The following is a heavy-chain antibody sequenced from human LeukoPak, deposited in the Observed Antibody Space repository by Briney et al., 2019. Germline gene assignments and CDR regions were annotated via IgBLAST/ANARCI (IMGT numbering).Heavy chain of an antibody. J-gene: IGHJ5*02. CDR3: ATGGDPNWFDP. D-gene: IGHD2-21*02. Sequence: SETLSLTCTVSGYSISSGYYWGWIRQPPGKGLEWIGSIYHSGSTYYNPSLKSRVTISVDTSKNQFSLELSSVTAADTAVYYCATGGDPNWFDPWGQGTLVTVSS. CDR1: GYSISSGYY. V-gene: IGHV4-38-2*02. CDR2: IYHSGST.